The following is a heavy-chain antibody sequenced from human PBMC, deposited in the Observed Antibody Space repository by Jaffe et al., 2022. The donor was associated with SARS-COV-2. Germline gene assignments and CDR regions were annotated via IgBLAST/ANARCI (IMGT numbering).Heavy chain of an antibody. CDR3: ARRNQYYYDSSSYDYESAFDV. CDR2: IYPGDSDT. D-gene: IGHD3-22*01. V-gene: IGHV5-51*01. Sequence: EVQLVQSGAEVKKPGESLKISCKGSGYNFTSYWIGWVRQMPGKGLEWMVIIYPGDSDTRYSPSFQGQVTISADKSISTAYLQWSSLKASDTAMYYCARRNQYYYDSSSYDYESAFDVWGQGTMVTVSS. J-gene: IGHJ3*01. CDR1: GYNFTSYW.